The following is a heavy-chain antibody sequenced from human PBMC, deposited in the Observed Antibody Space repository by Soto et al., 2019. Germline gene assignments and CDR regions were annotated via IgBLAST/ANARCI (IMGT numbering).Heavy chain of an antibody. V-gene: IGHV1-18*01. J-gene: IGHJ6*02. CDR1: GYTFTSYG. Sequence: QVQLVQSGAEVKKPGASVKVSCKASGYTFTSYGISWVRQAPGQGLEWVGWISAYNGNSNYAQKYHGRVTMTTDTSTNTAYMGMSSLRSDETAVYYCARIADCSTTSCSFPSRFHIRGYYYYYGLDVWGQGTTVTVSS. CDR3: ARIADCSTTSCSFPSRFHIRGYYYYYGLDV. CDR2: ISAYNGNS. D-gene: IGHD2-2*01.